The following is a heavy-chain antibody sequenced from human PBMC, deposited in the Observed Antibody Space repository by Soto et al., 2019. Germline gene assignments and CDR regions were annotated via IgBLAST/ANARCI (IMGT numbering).Heavy chain of an antibody. D-gene: IGHD1-1*01. V-gene: IGHV3-33*01. CDR2: IWYDGSNK. J-gene: IGHJ4*02. Sequence: PGGSLRLSCAASGFTFSSYGMHWVRQAPGKGLEWVAVIWYDGSNKYYADSVKGRFTISRDNSKNTLYLQMNSLRAEDTAVYYCARDGTHPAGTQTPFDFWGQGTLVTVSS. CDR3: ARDGTHPAGTQTPFDF. CDR1: GFTFSSYG.